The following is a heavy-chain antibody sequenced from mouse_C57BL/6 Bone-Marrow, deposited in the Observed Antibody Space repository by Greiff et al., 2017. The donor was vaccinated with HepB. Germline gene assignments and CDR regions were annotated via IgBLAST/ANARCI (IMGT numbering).Heavy chain of an antibody. CDR2: IDPEDGET. D-gene: IGHD1-1*01. Sequence: VQLQQSGAELVKPGASVKLSCTASGFNIKDYYKHWVKQRTEQGLEWIGRIDPEDGETKYAPKFQGKATITADTSSNTAYLQLSSLTSEDTAVYFCAHSYGSFNWAWCAYWGQGTLVTVSA. J-gene: IGHJ3*01. CDR1: GFNIKDYY. CDR3: AHSYGSFNWAWCAY. V-gene: IGHV14-2*01.